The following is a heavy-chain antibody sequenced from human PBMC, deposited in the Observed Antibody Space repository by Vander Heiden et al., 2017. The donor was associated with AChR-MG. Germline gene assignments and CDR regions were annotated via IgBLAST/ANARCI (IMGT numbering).Heavy chain of an antibody. CDR3: ARSLHYDFWSAQAENWFDS. J-gene: IGHJ5*01. CDR2: INPSGGYT. Sequence: QVQLVQSGAEVKQPRASVNVSCKASGYTFTNYYIHWGRQAPAQGLEWMGIINPSGGYTTYTQKFQGRVTMTRDTSTSTVYMELSSLRADDTAVYYCARSLHYDFWSAQAENWFDSWGQGTLVTVSS. D-gene: IGHD3-3*01. CDR1: GYTFTNYY. V-gene: IGHV1-46*03.